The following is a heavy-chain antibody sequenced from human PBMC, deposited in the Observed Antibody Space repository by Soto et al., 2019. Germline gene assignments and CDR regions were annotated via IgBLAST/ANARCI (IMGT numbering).Heavy chain of an antibody. V-gene: IGHV4-31*03. D-gene: IGHD3-22*01. CDR1: GGSISSGGYY. J-gene: IGHJ3*02. CDR3: ARAVVINHDAFDI. Sequence: SETLSLTCTVSGGSISSGGYYWSWIRQHPGKGLEWIGYIYYSGSTYYNPSLKSRVTISVDTSKNQFSLKLSSVTAADTAVYYCARAVVINHDAFDIWCQGTMVTVSS. CDR2: IYYSGST.